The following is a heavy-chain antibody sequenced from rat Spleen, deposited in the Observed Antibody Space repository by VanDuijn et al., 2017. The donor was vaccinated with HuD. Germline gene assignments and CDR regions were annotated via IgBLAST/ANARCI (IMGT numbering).Heavy chain of an antibody. CDR3: AKDMNNYGVMDA. CDR1: GFTYSNYV. D-gene: IGHD1-10*01. J-gene: IGHJ4*01. CDR2: ISSDGGNT. Sequence: EVQLVESGGVLVQPGRSLKLSCAASGFTYSNYVMAWVRQAPTKGLEWVASISSDGGNTYYRDSVKGRLTISRDNAKNTLDLQRDSLRSEDTATYYCAKDMNNYGVMDAWGQGTSVTVSS. V-gene: IGHV5S13*01.